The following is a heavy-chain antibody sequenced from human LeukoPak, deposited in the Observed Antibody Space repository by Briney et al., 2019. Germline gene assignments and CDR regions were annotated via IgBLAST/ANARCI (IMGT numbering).Heavy chain of an antibody. CDR3: ARGPPNWGYDY. J-gene: IGHJ4*02. Sequence: ASVKVSCKASGYTFTSYDINWVRQATGQGPEWMGWMSPNSGNTGYAQKFQGRVTMTRSTPMSTAYMELSSLRSEDTAVYYCARGPPNWGYDYWGQGTLVTVSS. CDR2: MSPNSGNT. D-gene: IGHD7-27*01. V-gene: IGHV1-8*01. CDR1: GYTFTSYD.